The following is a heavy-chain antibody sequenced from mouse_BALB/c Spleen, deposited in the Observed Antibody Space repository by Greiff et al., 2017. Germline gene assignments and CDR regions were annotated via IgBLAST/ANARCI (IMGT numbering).Heavy chain of an antibody. J-gene: IGHJ4*01. CDR2: ISTYYGDA. Sequence: VQLQQSGAELVRPGVSVKISCKGSGYTFTDYAMHWVKQSHAKSLEWIGVISTYYGDASYNQKFKGKATMTVDKSSSTAYMELARLTSEDSAIYYCARIPHYDQYAMDYWGQGTSVTVSS. CDR1: GYTFTDYA. D-gene: IGHD2-4*01. V-gene: IGHV1S137*01. CDR3: ARIPHYDQYAMDY.